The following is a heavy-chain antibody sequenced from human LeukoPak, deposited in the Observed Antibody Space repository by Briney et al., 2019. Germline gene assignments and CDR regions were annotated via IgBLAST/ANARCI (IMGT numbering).Heavy chain of an antibody. CDR3: ARGRSGSSNRIYYY. V-gene: IGHV1-8*02. Sequence: GASVKVSCKASGYTFTGYYMHWMRQAPGQGLEWMGWINPNSGNTGYAQKFQGRVTMTRNTSISTAYMELSSLRSEDTAVYYCARGRSGSSNRIYYYWGQGTLVTVSS. CDR1: GYTFTGYY. D-gene: IGHD1-26*01. J-gene: IGHJ4*02. CDR2: INPNSGNT.